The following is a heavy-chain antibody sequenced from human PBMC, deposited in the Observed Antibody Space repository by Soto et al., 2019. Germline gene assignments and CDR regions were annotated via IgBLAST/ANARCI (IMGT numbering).Heavy chain of an antibody. CDR1: GFTFSSYA. CDR3: ARDPQQAAAGTGVYYYMDV. D-gene: IGHD6-13*01. CDR2: ISSNGGNT. Sequence: GGSLRLSCAASGFTFSSYAMHWVRQAPGKGLEYVSAISSNGGNTYYANSVKGRFTISRDNSKNTLYLQMGSLRAEDMAVYYCARDPQQAAAGTGVYYYMDVWGKGTTVTVSS. V-gene: IGHV3-64*01. J-gene: IGHJ6*03.